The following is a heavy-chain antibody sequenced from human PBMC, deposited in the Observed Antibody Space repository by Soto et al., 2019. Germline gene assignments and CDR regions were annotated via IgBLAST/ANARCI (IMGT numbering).Heavy chain of an antibody. V-gene: IGHV1-3*01. CDR2: INAGNGNT. CDR1: GYTFTSYA. CDR3: ARANEVVATIYSY. J-gene: IGHJ4*02. D-gene: IGHD5-12*01. Sequence: QVQLVQSGAEVKKPGASVKVSCKASGYTFTSYAMHWVRQAPGQRLEWMGWINAGNGNTKYSQKFQGRVTITRDTSASTAYMELSSLRSEDTAVYYWARANEVVATIYSYWGQGTLVTVSS.